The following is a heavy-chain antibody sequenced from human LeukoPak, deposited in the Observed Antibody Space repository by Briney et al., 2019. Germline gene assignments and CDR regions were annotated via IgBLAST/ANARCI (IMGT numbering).Heavy chain of an antibody. CDR1: GFTFSNAW. CDR3: TAGTGRSDFDY. Sequence: GGSLRLSCAASGFTFSNAWMGWVRQAPGKGLEWVGRIKRKGDDGTIDYAEPVKGKLTISRDDSKNTLYLQMNSLKSEDTAVYYCTAGTGRSDFDYWGQGTLVTVSS. CDR2: IKRKGDDGTI. V-gene: IGHV3-15*01. D-gene: IGHD3/OR15-3a*01. J-gene: IGHJ4*02.